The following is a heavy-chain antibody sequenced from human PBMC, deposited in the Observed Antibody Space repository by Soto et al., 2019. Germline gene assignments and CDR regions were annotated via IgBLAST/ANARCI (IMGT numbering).Heavy chain of an antibody. CDR3: AKDRRDLELPDY. V-gene: IGHV3-30*18. J-gene: IGHJ4*02. D-gene: IGHD1-7*01. CDR1: GFTFSSYG. Sequence: VGSLRLSCAASGFTFSSYGMHWVRQAPGKGLEWVAVISYDGSNKYYADSVKGRFTISRDNSKNTLYLQMNSLRAEDTAVYYCAKDRRDLELPDYWGQGTLVTVSS. CDR2: ISYDGSNK.